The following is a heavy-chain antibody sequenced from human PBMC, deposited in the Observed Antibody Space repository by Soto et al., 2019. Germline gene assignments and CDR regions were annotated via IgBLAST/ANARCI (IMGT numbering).Heavy chain of an antibody. Sequence: EVQLVESGGGLVQPGGSLRLSCAASGFTFSSYWMSWVRQAPGKGLEWVAHTRQDGGQEYYVDSVKGRLTISRDNAKNSLYLHMNSLRVEDTAVYYCARYPNPTVAGPPFDLWGQGTLVTVSS. CDR1: GFTFSSYW. V-gene: IGHV3-7*03. D-gene: IGHD6-19*01. CDR2: TRQDGGQE. J-gene: IGHJ5*02. CDR3: ARYPNPTVAGPPFDL.